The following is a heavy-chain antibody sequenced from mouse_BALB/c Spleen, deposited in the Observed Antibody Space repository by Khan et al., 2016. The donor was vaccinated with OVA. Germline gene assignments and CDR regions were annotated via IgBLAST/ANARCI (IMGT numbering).Heavy chain of an antibody. CDR1: GDSITSGY. V-gene: IGHV3-8*02. CDR3: ARSTNRYAFAY. CDR2: KLYSGST. Sequence: EVQLQESGPSLVKPSQTLSLTCSVTGDSITSGYWCWIRKFPGNKLEYMGYKLYSGSTYYYQSLNSRISITRRTTQNQYFLQLNTVTTEDTATSSSARSTNRYAFAYWGQGTLVTVSA. D-gene: IGHD2-14*01. J-gene: IGHJ3*01.